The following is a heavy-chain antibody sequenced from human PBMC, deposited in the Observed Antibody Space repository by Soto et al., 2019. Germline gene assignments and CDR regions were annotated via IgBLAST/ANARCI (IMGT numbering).Heavy chain of an antibody. CDR3: ARDPGDTAMVTDAFDI. CDR2: IYYTGTT. CDR1: GGSISSYY. V-gene: IGHV4-59*01. D-gene: IGHD5-18*01. Sequence: SETLSLTCTVSGGSISSYYWSWIRQPPGKGLEWIGYIYYTGTTNYNPSLKSRVTISVDTSKSQFSLKLSSVTAADTAVYYCARDPGDTAMVTDAFDIWGQGTMVTVSS. J-gene: IGHJ3*02.